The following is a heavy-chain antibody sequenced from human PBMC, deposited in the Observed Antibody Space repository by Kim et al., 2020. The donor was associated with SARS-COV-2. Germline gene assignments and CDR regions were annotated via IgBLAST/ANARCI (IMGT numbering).Heavy chain of an antibody. CDR1: GYTFTRYY. J-gene: IGHJ6*01. V-gene: IGHV1-46*01. CDR3: SRDLTTVALPPGYFFGMD. Sequence: ASVKVSCKASGYTFTRYYMHWVRQAPGQGLEWMGIINPSGGSTSYAHKFHGRVTMTRDTSTSTVYIERCSLRCEDPAVYYCSRDLTTVALPPGYFFGMD. CDR2: INPSGGST. D-gene: IGHD4-17*01.